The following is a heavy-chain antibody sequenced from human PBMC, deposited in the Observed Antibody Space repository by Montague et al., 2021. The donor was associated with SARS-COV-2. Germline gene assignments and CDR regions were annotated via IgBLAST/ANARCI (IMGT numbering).Heavy chain of an antibody. V-gene: IGHV1-18*01. CDR3: ARVQYDFWSGYYTVSDY. CDR2: ISVYNGNT. CDR1: GYTFANYG. Sequence: SVKVSCKVSGYTFANYGITWVRQAPGQGLEWMGWISVYNGNTDYAQKFQGRVIMTTDTSTTTAYMELRSLRSDDTAVYYCARVQYDFWSGYYTVSDYWGQGTLVTVSS. D-gene: IGHD3-3*01. J-gene: IGHJ4*02.